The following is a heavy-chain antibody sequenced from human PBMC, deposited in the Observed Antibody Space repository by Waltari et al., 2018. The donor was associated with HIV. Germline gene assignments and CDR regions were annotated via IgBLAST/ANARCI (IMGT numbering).Heavy chain of an antibody. D-gene: IGHD3-22*01. Sequence: QLQLQESGPGLVKPSETLSLTCTVSGGSISSSSYYWGWTRQPPGKGRECIGSIYYSGSTYYNPSLKSRVTISVDTSKNQFSPKLSSVTAADTAVYYCARDVKRSGGYYDSSGYYPYGMDVWGQGTTVTVSS. CDR3: ARDVKRSGGYYDSSGYYPYGMDV. CDR1: GGSISSSSYY. J-gene: IGHJ6*02. CDR2: IYYSGST. V-gene: IGHV4-39*07.